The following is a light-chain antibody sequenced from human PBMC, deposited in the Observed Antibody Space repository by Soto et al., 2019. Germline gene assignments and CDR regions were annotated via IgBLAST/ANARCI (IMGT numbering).Light chain of an antibody. V-gene: IGLV1-40*01. J-gene: IGLJ3*02. CDR3: QFYDSSLRAVV. CDR1: SSNIGADYD. Sequence: QSVVTQPPSVSGAPGQRVTISCTGSSSNIGADYDVHWYQQLPGTAPKLLIYGNSNRPSGVPDRFSGSKSGTSASLAITGLQAEDGAHYYCQFYDSSLRAVVFGGGTKLTVL. CDR2: GNS.